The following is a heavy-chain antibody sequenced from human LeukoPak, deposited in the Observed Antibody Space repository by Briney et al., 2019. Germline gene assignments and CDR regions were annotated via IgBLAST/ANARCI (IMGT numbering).Heavy chain of an antibody. CDR1: GFTFSSYG. V-gene: IGHV3-30*02. Sequence: GGSLRLSCAASGFTFSSYGMHWVRQAPGKGLEWVAVIWYDGSNKYYADSVKGRFTISRDNSKNTLYLQMNSLRAEDTALYYCAKGVSSSWYILDYWGQGTLVTVSS. CDR2: IWYDGSNK. D-gene: IGHD6-13*01. CDR3: AKGVSSSWYILDY. J-gene: IGHJ4*02.